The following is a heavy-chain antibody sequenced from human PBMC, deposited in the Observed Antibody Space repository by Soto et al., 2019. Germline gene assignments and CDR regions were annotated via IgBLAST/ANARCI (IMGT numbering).Heavy chain of an antibody. CDR1: GGSISSGGYY. V-gene: IGHV4-31*03. CDR2: IYYSGST. Sequence: QVQLQESGPGLVKPSQTLSLTCTVSGGSISSGGYYWSWIRQHPGKGLEWIGYIYYSGSTYYNPSLKMRVTLSVATSKNTFSLKLSSVTAADTAVYHCARVGCYDGSGYNAFHIWGQGTMVTVSS. CDR3: ARVGCYDGSGYNAFHI. D-gene: IGHD3-22*01. J-gene: IGHJ3*02.